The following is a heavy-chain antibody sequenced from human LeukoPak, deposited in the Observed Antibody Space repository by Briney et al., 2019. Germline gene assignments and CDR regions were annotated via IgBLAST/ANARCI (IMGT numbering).Heavy chain of an antibody. CDR2: IYPGDSET. CDR3: ARLDGSGSFSYFDY. CDR1: GYSFTTFW. V-gene: IGHV5-51*01. D-gene: IGHD3-10*01. Sequence: GESLKISRKGSGYSFTTFWIGWVCQMPGKGLECMGIIYPGDSETRYSPSFQGQVTISADKSISTAYLQWSSLKASDTAMFYCARLDGSGSFSYFDYWGQGTLVTVSS. J-gene: IGHJ4*02.